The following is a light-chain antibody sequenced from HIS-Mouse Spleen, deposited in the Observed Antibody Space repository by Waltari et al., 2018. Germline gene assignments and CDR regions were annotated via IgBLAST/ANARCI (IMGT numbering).Light chain of an antibody. Sequence: SYELTQPPSVSVSPGQTARITCPGAALLKKYAYWYQQKSGQAPVLVIYEDSKRPSGIPERFSGSSSGTMATLTISGAQVEDEADYYCYSTDSSGNHRVFGGGTKLTVL. V-gene: IGLV3-10*01. CDR3: YSTDSSGNHRV. CDR1: ALLKKY. CDR2: EDS. J-gene: IGLJ2*01.